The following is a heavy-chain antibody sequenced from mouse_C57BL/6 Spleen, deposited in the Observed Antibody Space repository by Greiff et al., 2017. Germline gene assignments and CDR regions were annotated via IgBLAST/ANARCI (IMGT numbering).Heavy chain of an antibody. CDR1: GYTFTSYW. D-gene: IGHD2-5*01. Sequence: QVQLKQPGAELVRPGSSVKLSCKASGYTFTSYWMHWVQQRPIQGLEWIGNIDPSDSETHYNQKFKDKATLTVDKSSSTAYMQLSSLTSEDSAVYCCARSYYSNLYAMDYWGQGTSVTVSS. CDR2: IDPSDSET. CDR3: ARSYYSNLYAMDY. V-gene: IGHV1-52*01. J-gene: IGHJ4*01.